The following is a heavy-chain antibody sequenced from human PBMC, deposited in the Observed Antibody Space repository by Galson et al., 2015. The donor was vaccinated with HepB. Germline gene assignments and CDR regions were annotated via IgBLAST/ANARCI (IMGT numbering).Heavy chain of an antibody. CDR3: AKDNRGPSYSKLYYFYYYGMDV. D-gene: IGHD3-10*01. CDR1: GFMFDDYA. J-gene: IGHJ6*02. V-gene: IGHV3-9*01. CDR2: ISWNSGSI. Sequence: SLRLSCAASGFMFDDYAMHWVRQAPGKGLEWVSGISWNSGSIGYADSVKGRFTISRDNAKNSLYLRMNNLRAEDTALYYCAKDNRGPSYSKLYYFYYYGMDVWGRGTTVTVSS.